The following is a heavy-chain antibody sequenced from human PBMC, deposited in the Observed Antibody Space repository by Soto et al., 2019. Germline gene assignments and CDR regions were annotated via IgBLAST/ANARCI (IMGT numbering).Heavy chain of an antibody. CDR3: ASHYDMWSGYLSPVDY. CDR2: IDTSGTKI. J-gene: IGHJ4*02. V-gene: IGHV3-11*01. Sequence: GGSLRLSCAASGYTFSDYYMSWIRQAPGKGLEWISYIDTSGTKIYYADSVKGRFTITRDNAKNSLYLEMNSLRDEDTDVYYCASHYDMWSGYLSPVDYWGQGTLVTVSS. D-gene: IGHD3-3*01. CDR1: GYTFSDYY.